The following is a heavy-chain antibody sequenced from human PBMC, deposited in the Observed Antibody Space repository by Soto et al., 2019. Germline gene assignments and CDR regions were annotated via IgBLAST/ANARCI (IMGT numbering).Heavy chain of an antibody. CDR2: IYYSGST. V-gene: IGHV4-39*01. Sequence: PSETLSLTCTVSGGSISSSSYYWGWIRQPPGKGLEWIGSIYYSGSTYYNPSLKSRVTISVDTSKNQFSLKLSSVTAADTAVYYCARLTGTGVATIPDYWGQGTLVTVSS. D-gene: IGHD5-12*01. CDR1: GGSISSSSYY. J-gene: IGHJ4*02. CDR3: ARLTGTGVATIPDY.